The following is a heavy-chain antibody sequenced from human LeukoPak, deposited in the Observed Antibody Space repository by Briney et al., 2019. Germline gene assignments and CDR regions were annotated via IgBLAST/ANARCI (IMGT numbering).Heavy chain of an antibody. CDR3: ASDMGYCSSTSCPEVDY. CDR2: IYYSGST. CDR1: GGSISSSSYY. J-gene: IGHJ4*02. D-gene: IGHD2-2*01. Sequence: SETLSLTCTVSGGSISSSSYYWGWIRQPPGKGLEWIGSIYYSGSTYYNPSLKSRVTISVDTSKNQFSLKLSSVTAADTAVYYCASDMGYCSSTSCPEVDYWGQGTLVTVSS. V-gene: IGHV4-39*01.